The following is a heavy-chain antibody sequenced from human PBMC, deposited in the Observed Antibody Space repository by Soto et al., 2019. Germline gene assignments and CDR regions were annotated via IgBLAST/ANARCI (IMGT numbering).Heavy chain of an antibody. CDR3: ARQPTTGDTDLWFDP. CDR1: GGSIRSYC. CDR2: ICNSGTT. J-gene: IGHJ5*02. D-gene: IGHD2-21*01. V-gene: IGHV4-59*08. Sequence: SETLSLTCTVSGGSIRSYCWTWIRQPPGEGLEWIACICNSGTTNYNPSLKSRVTISIDTHKNEFSLQLSSVTAADTAVYYCARQPTTGDTDLWFDPWGQGTLVTVSS.